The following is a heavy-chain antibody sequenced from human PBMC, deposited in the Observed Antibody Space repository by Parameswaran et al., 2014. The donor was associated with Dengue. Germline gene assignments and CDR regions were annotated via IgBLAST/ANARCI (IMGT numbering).Heavy chain of an antibody. CDR2: ISWNSGSI. CDR3: AAGADYDSSGYTLYYYYMDV. D-gene: IGHD3-22*01. V-gene: IGHV3-9*01. Sequence: VRQPPGKGLEWVSGISWNSGSIGYADSVKGRFTISRDNAKNSLYLQMNSLRAEDTALYYCAAGADYDSSGYTLYYYYMDVWGQGTTVTVSS. J-gene: IGHJ6*03.